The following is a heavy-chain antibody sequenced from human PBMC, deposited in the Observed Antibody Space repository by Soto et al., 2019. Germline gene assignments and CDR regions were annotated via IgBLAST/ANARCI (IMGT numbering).Heavy chain of an antibody. D-gene: IGHD4-4*01. CDR3: AREGSTVIRDGTSDY. CDR2: IDRSSSYI. CDR1: GFTFTTYD. V-gene: IGHV3-21*01. Sequence: EVQLVESGGGLVKPGGSLRLSCAASGFTFTTYDMNWVRQAPGKGLEWVSSIDRSSSYIYYADSVKGRFTISRDNAKNSRFLQMNSLRAEDTAVYYCAREGSTVIRDGTSDYWGQGILVTVSS. J-gene: IGHJ4*02.